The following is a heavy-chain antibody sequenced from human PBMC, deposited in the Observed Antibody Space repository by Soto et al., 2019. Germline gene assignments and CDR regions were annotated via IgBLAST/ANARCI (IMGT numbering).Heavy chain of an antibody. J-gene: IGHJ3*02. D-gene: IGHD3-3*01. CDR3: AGGGGVGVAGSAAFDM. Sequence: QLHLVQSGAVVKKPGASVTVSCSASGYPVTAYYMHWVRQAPGRGLEWMGGINPATGAAKYTQTFPGRVTLARDTATSKVFMELGGLTSEDPAVFYWAGGGGVGVAGSAAFDMWGQGTLVTVSS. CDR1: GYPVTAYY. V-gene: IGHV1-2*02. CDR2: INPATGAA.